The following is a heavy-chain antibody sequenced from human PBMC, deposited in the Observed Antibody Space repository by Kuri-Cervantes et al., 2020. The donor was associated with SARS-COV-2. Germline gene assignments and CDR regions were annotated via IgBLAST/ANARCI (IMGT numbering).Heavy chain of an antibody. D-gene: IGHD4-23*01. CDR1: GFTFSSYA. J-gene: IGHJ6*03. CDR2: ISYDGSNK. CDR3: ARAYGGKPNYYYYMDV. Sequence: GESLKISCAASGFTFSSYAMHWVRQAPGKGLEWVAVISYDGSNKYYADSVKGRFTISRDNSKNTLYLQMSSLRGEDTAVYYCARAYGGKPNYYYYMDVRGKGTTVTVSS. V-gene: IGHV3-30-3*01.